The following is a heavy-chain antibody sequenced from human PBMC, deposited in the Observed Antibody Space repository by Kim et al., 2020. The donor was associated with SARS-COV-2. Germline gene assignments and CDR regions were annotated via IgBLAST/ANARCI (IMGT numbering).Heavy chain of an antibody. CDR1: GGSFSSYY. CDR2: INHRGST. CDR3: ARELSTGDDAYDM. D-gene: IGHD7-27*01. V-gene: IGHV4-34*01. J-gene: IGHJ3*02. Sequence: SETLSLTCAAYGGSFSSYYWTWIRQPPGKGLEWIGEINHRGSTNYNPSLKSRVTISVDRSKNQFSLKLSSVTAADTAMYYCARELSTGDDAYDMWGQGTMATVSS.